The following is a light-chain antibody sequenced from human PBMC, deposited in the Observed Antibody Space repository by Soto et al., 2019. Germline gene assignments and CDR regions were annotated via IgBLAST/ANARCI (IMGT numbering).Light chain of an antibody. CDR2: EVN. J-gene: IGLJ1*01. CDR1: SSDVGGYNF. CDR3: SSYRSSSTPVCV. Sequence: QSVLTQPASVSGSPGQSTTISCTGTSSDVGGYNFVSWYQQYPGKAPKLIIFEVNNRPSGISSRFSGSKSGNTASLTISGLQAEDEADYYCSSYRSSSTPVCVFGSGTKVTV. V-gene: IGLV2-14*01.